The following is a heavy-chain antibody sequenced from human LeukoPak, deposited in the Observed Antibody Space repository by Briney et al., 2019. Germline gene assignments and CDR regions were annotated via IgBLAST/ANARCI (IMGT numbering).Heavy chain of an antibody. CDR1: GFTFSSYA. V-gene: IGHV3-23*01. D-gene: IGHD5-18*01. Sequence: PGGSLRLSCAASGFTFSSYAMSWVRQAPGKGLEWVSAISGSGGSTYYADSVKGRFTISRDNSKNTLYLQMNSLRAEDTAVYYCAKALGHSYGLQYFDYWGQGTLVTVSS. CDR2: ISGSGGST. CDR3: AKALGHSYGLQYFDY. J-gene: IGHJ4*02.